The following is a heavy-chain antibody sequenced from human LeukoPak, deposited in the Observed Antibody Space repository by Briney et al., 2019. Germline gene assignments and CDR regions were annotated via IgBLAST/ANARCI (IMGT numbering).Heavy chain of an antibody. Sequence: PSETLSLTCAVYGGSFSGYYWSWIRQPPGKGLEWIGEINHSGSTNYNPSLKSRVTISVDTSKNQFSLKLSSVTAADTAVYYCARERRTIVLMVYAPPYYFDYWGQGTLVTVSS. CDR1: GGSFSGYY. D-gene: IGHD2-8*01. CDR3: ARERRTIVLMVYAPPYYFDY. CDR2: INHSGST. J-gene: IGHJ4*02. V-gene: IGHV4-34*01.